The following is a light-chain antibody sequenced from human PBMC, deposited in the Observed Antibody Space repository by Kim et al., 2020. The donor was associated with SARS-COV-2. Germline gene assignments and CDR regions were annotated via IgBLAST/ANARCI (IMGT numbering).Light chain of an antibody. CDR2: KAS. Sequence: AAVGDRVTISCRASQNIHVWLAWFQQKPGKAPRVLMYKASTLESGVPSRFRGSGSGTEFTLTISSLQPDDSATYYCQQYDVDPETFGQGTKVDIK. J-gene: IGKJ1*01. CDR1: QNIHVW. CDR3: QQYDVDPET. V-gene: IGKV1-5*03.